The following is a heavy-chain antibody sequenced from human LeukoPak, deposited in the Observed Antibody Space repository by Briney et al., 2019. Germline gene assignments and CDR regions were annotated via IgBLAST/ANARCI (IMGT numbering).Heavy chain of an antibody. CDR2: ISSGGSYM. CDR3: AREGEYSGSYRRYFDF. J-gene: IGHJ2*01. D-gene: IGHD1-26*01. V-gene: IGHV3-21*01. CDR1: GITFSSYS. Sequence: GGSLRLSCAASGITFSSYSMNWVRQAPGKGLEWVSSISSGGSYMYYADSVKGRLTISRDNAKNSLFLQMNSLRAEDTAVYYCAREGEYSGSYRRYFDFWGRGTLVTVSS.